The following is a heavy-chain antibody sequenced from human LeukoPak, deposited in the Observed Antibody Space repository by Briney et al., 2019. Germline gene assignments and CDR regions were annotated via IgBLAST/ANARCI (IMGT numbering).Heavy chain of an antibody. D-gene: IGHD1-26*01. CDR2: ISAYNGNT. J-gene: IGHJ3*02. CDR3: ARDTNTGSLLGAFDI. V-gene: IGHV1-18*01. CDR1: GYTFTSYG. Sequence: ASVKVSCKASGYTFTSYGISWVRQAPGQGLEWMGWISAYNGNTNYAQKLQGRVTMTTDTSTSTAYMELRSLRSGDTAVYYCARDTNTGSLLGAFDIWGQGTMVTVSS.